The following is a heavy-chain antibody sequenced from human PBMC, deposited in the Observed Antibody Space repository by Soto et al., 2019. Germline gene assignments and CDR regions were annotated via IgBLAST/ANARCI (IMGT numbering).Heavy chain of an antibody. D-gene: IGHD5-18*01. CDR1: GGSISSSSYY. Sequence: ETLSLTCTVSGGSISSSSYYWGWIRQPPGKGLEWIGSIYYSGSTYYNPSLKSRVTISVDTSKNQFSLKLSSVTAADTAVYYCARLTSDGYSYTIYGMDVWGQGTTVTVSS. V-gene: IGHV4-39*01. J-gene: IGHJ6*02. CDR2: IYYSGST. CDR3: ARLTSDGYSYTIYGMDV.